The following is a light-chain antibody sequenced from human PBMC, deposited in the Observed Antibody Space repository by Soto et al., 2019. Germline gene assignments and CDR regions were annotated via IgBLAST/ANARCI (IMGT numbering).Light chain of an antibody. CDR3: HQYNNWPPRT. CDR1: QSVSSD. Sequence: EIVMTQSPATLSVSLGERATLSCRASQSVSSDLAWYQQQPGQAPRLLIYRASIRATGIPARFSGSGSGTEFTLTISSLQSEDFGVYYCHQYNNWPPRTFGPGTKVEIK. CDR2: RAS. J-gene: IGKJ1*01. V-gene: IGKV3-15*01.